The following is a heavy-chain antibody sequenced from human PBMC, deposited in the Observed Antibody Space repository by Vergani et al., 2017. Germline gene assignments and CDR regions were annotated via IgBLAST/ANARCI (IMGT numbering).Heavy chain of an antibody. J-gene: IGHJ4*02. CDR3: ARLGGYSGYEIPYYFDY. CDR2: IYPGDSDT. CDR1: GYSFTSYW. V-gene: IGHV5-51*03. D-gene: IGHD5-12*01. Sequence: EVQLVQSGAEVKQPGESLKISCKGSGYSFTSYWIGWVRQMPGKCLEWMGIIYPGDSDTRYSPSFQGQVTISADKSISTAYLQWSSLKASDTAMYYCARLGGYSGYEIPYYFDYWGQGTLVTVSS.